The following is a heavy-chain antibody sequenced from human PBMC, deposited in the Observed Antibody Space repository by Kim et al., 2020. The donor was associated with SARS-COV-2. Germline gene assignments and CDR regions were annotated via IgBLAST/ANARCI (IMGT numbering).Heavy chain of an antibody. CDR2: INHSGST. J-gene: IGHJ4*03. CDR1: GGSFSGYY. V-gene: IGHV4-34*01. Sequence: SETLSLTCAVYGGSFSGYYWSWSRQPPGKGLEWIGEINHSGSTNYNPSLKSRVTISVDTSKNQFSLKLSSVTASDTAVYYCARGRGVRPGTYFDYWGQGT. CDR3: ARGRGVRPGTYFDY. D-gene: IGHD3-10*01.